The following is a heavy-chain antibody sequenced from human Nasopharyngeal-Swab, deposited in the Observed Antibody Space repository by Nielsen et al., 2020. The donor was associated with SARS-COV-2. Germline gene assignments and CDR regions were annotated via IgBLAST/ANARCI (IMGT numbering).Heavy chain of an antibody. V-gene: IGHV3-66*01. CDR3: AGPSYYDFWSGYHFDY. Sequence: GESLKISCAASGFTVSSNYMSWVRQAPGQGLEWVSVIYSGGSTYYADSVKGRFTISRDNSKNTLYLQMNSLRAEDSAVYYCAGPSYYDFWSGYHFDYWGQGTLVTVSS. CDR2: IYSGGST. D-gene: IGHD3-3*01. J-gene: IGHJ4*02. CDR1: GFTVSSNY.